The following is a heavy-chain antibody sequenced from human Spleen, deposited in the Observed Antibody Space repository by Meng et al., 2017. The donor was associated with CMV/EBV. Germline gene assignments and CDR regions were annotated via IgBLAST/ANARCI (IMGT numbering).Heavy chain of an antibody. CDR3: ARKIRGYYFDY. J-gene: IGHJ4*02. Sequence: FRNNFWTWMRQPPGGRLEWIGEINHSGSATYNPSLKSRVTISVDTSKNQFSLKLSSVTAADTAVYYCARKIRGYYFDYWGQGTLVTVSS. CDR1: FRNNF. V-gene: IGHV4-34*01. CDR2: INHSGSA.